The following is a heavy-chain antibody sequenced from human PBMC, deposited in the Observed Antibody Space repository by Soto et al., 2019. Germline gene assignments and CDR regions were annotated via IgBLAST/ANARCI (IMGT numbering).Heavy chain of an antibody. CDR2: IYYSGST. CDR1: GGSIGSYY. D-gene: IGHD5-12*01. V-gene: IGHV4-59*08. CDR3: ARQYSGYDYKYAFDI. Sequence: SETLSLTCTVSGGSIGSYYWSWIRQPPGKGLEWIGYIYYSGSTNYNPSLKSRVTISVDTSKNQFSLKLSSMTAADTAVYYCARQYSGYDYKYAFDIWGQGTMVTVSS. J-gene: IGHJ3*02.